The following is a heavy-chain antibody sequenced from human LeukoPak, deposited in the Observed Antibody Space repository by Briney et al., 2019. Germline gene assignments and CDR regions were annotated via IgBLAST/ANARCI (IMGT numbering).Heavy chain of an antibody. J-gene: IGHJ5*01. D-gene: IGHD1-26*01. CDR1: GGSFSGYY. Sequence: SETLSLTCAVYGGSFSGYYWSWIRQPPGKGLEWIGEINHSGSTNYNPSLKSRVTISVDTSKNQFSLKLSSVTAADTAVYYCARLVGASWFDSWGQGTLVTVSS. CDR3: ARLVGASWFDS. V-gene: IGHV4-34*01. CDR2: INHSGST.